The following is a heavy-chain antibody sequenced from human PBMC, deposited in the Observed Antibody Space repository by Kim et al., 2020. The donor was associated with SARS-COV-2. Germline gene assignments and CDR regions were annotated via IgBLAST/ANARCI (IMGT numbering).Heavy chain of an antibody. CDR3: ARERYCSSTSCYAPDY. V-gene: IGHV1-69*06. CDR1: GGTFSSYA. CDR2: IIPIFGTA. Sequence: SVKVSCKASGGTFSSYAISWVRQAPGQGLEWMGGIIPIFGTANYAQKFQVRVTITADKSTSTAYMELSSLRSEDTAVYYCARERYCSSTSCYAPDYWGQGTLVTVSS. D-gene: IGHD2-2*01. J-gene: IGHJ4*02.